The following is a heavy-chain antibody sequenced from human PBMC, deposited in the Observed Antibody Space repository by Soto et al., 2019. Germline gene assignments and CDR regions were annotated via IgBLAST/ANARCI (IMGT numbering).Heavy chain of an antibody. CDR1: GFTFNTQA. CDR2: ISDGGGLT. Sequence: EVQLLESGGGLEQPGGSLRLSCAASGFTFNTQAMSWVRQAPGKGLEWVSSISDGGGLTYYADSVKGRCTISRDNSKKTLILQMNSLRTDDTAVYYCAVGGDVVGTIGHFYWGQGTLVTVSS. J-gene: IGHJ4*02. CDR3: AVGGDVVGTIGHFY. D-gene: IGHD5-12*01. V-gene: IGHV3-23*01.